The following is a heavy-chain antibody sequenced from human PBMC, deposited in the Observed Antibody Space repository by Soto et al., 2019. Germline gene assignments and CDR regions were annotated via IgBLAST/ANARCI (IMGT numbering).Heavy chain of an antibody. CDR2: ISGSGGST. D-gene: IGHD6-13*01. CDR3: AKAGFRGEQLVRCSFDY. J-gene: IGHJ4*02. V-gene: IGHV3-23*01. Sequence: EVQLLESGGGLVQPGGSLRLSCAASGFTFSSYAMSWVRQAPGKGLEWVSAISGSGGSTYYADSVKGRFTISRDNSKNTLYLQMNSLRAEDTAVYYCAKAGFRGEQLVRCSFDYCGQGTLVTVSS. CDR1: GFTFSSYA.